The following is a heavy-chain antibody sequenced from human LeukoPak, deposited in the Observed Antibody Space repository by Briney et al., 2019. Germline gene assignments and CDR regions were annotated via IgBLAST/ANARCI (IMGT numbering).Heavy chain of an antibody. CDR3: ARASGYGDYYYYMDV. D-gene: IGHD5-12*01. CDR1: GGSISSYY. J-gene: IGHJ6*03. Sequence: SETLSLTCTVSGGSISSYYWSWIRQPPGKGLEWIGYIYYSGSTNYNPSLKSRVTISVDTSKNQFSLKLSSVTAADTAVYYCARASGYGDYYYYMDVWGKGTTVTVSS. CDR2: IYYSGST. V-gene: IGHV4-59*08.